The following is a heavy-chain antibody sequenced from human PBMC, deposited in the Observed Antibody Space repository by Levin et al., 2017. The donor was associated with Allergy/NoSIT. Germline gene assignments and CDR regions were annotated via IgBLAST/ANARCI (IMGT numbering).Heavy chain of an antibody. J-gene: IGHJ5*02. Sequence: GGSLRLSCAASGFTFSSYAMHWVRQAPGKGLEWVAVISYDGSNKYYADSVKGRFTISRDNSKNTLYLQMNSLRAEDTAVYYCARASKLGLRFLEWLLSEDLTNWFDPWGQGTLVTVSS. CDR1: GFTFSSYA. CDR3: ARASKLGLRFLEWLLSEDLTNWFDP. D-gene: IGHD3-3*01. V-gene: IGHV3-30-3*01. CDR2: ISYDGSNK.